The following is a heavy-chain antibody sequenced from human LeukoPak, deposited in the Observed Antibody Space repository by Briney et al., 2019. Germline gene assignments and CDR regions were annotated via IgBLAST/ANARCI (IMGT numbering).Heavy chain of an antibody. Sequence: SETLSLTCAVYGGSFSGYYWSWIRQPPGKGLEWIGEINHSGSTNYNPSLKSRVTISVDTSKNQFSLKLSSVTAADTAVYYCARGRIDIAARRGRAGFDYWGQGTLVTVSS. CDR1: GGSFSGYY. CDR3: ARGRIDIAARRGRAGFDY. D-gene: IGHD6-6*01. V-gene: IGHV4-34*01. CDR2: INHSGST. J-gene: IGHJ4*02.